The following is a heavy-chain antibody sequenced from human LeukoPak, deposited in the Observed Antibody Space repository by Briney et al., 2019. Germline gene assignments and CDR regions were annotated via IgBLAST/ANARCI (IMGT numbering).Heavy chain of an antibody. J-gene: IGHJ4*02. V-gene: IGHV3-9*01. CDR3: AKDTNYYYDSSGYPDY. CDR2: ISWNSGSI. D-gene: IGHD3-22*01. Sequence: GRSLRLSCAASGFTFDDYAMHWVRQAPGKGLGWVSGISWNSGSIGYADSVKGRFTISRDNAKNSLYLQMNSLRAEDTALYYCAKDTNYYYDSSGYPDYWGQGTLVTVSS. CDR1: GFTFDDYA.